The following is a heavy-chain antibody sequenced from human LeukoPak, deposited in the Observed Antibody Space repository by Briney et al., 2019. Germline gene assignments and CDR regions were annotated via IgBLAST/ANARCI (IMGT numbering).Heavy chain of an antibody. CDR2: IYYSGST. CDR3: ARHYPLYYESSGYFDY. D-gene: IGHD3-22*01. V-gene: IGHV4-39*01. CDR1: GGSISSSSYY. J-gene: IGHJ4*02. Sequence: SETLSLTCTVSGGSISSSSYYWGWIRQPPGKGLEWIGSIYYSGSTYYNPSLKSRVTISVDTSKNQFSLKLSSVTAADTAVYYCARHYPLYYESSGYFDYWGQGTLVTVSS.